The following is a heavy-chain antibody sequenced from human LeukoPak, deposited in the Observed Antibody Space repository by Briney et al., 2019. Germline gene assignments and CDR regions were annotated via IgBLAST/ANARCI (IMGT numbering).Heavy chain of an antibody. CDR1: GYTFINYW. J-gene: IGHJ4*02. V-gene: IGHV5-51*01. CDR3: ARGSSLVEY. CDR2: IYPGDSDT. Sequence: GESLKISCKGFGYTFINYWIGWVRQMPGEGLEWMAIIYPGDSDTRYSPSFQGQVTISADKSISTAYLQWSSLKASDTAMYYCARGSSLVEYWGQGSLVTVSS.